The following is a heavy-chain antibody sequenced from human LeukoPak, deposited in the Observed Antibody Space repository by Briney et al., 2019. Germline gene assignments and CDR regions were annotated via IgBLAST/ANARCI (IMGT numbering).Heavy chain of an antibody. Sequence: GSLRLSCAASGFTFSSYAMNWVRQAPGKGLEWIGEIDHNGSTNYNPSLKSRVTISVDTSKTQFSLRLTSVTAADTAIYYCARSYYSNYQDYWGQGTLVTVSS. D-gene: IGHD4-11*01. CDR3: ARSYYSNYQDY. CDR1: GFTFSSYA. J-gene: IGHJ4*02. V-gene: IGHV4-34*01. CDR2: IDHNGST.